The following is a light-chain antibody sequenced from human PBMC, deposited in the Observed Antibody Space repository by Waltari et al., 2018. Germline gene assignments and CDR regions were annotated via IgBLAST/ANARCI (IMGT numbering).Light chain of an antibody. J-gene: IGLJ3*02. CDR2: DVN. Sequence: QSALTQPASVSGSPGQPITIPCTGGSTDVGGYDYVSWFQQPPGPAPQLIIYDVNIRPSGISARFSGSKSGNTASLTISGLQADDESDYHCSSYTSSNTWVFGGGTRLTVL. CDR3: SSYTSSNTWV. CDR1: STDVGGYDY. V-gene: IGLV2-14*03.